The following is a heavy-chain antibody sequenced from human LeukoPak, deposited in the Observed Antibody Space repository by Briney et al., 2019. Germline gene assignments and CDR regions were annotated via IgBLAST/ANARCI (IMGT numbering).Heavy chain of an antibody. CDR1: GFTFPSSA. D-gene: IGHD5-18*01. V-gene: IGHV1-58*01. Sequence: VASVKVSCKASGFTFPSSAVQWVRQARGQRLEWIGWIVVSSGNTNYAQKFQERVTITRDMSTSTAYMELSSLRSEDTAVYYCAAPSRIQLDYWGQGTLVTVSS. CDR3: AAPSRIQLDY. J-gene: IGHJ4*02. CDR2: IVVSSGNT.